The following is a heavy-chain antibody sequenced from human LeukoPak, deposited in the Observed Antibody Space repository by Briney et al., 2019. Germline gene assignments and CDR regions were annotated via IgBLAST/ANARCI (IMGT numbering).Heavy chain of an antibody. Sequence: ASVKVSCKASGYPFTSYGISWVRQAPGQGLEWMGWISAHNGYTNYAQKLQGRVTMTTDTSTSTVYMELRSLSSDDTAVYYCARDMTYEVDYWGQGTLVTVSS. CDR2: ISAHNGYT. D-gene: IGHD5-12*01. V-gene: IGHV1-18*01. CDR1: GYPFTSYG. CDR3: ARDMTYEVDY. J-gene: IGHJ4*02.